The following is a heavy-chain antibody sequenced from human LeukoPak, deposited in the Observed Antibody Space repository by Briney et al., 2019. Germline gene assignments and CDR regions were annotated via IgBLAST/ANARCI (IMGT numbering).Heavy chain of an antibody. J-gene: IGHJ3*02. Sequence: SETLSLTCTVSGDSISGYYWSWIRRPPGKGLEWIGCISHSGSTIYNPSLKSRVAMSLDTSKNQFSLRLSSVTAADTAVYYCARDRLGTTAYDALDIWGQGTMVAVSS. CDR1: GDSISGYY. CDR2: ISHSGST. V-gene: IGHV4-59*01. D-gene: IGHD4-17*01. CDR3: ARDRLGTTAYDALDI.